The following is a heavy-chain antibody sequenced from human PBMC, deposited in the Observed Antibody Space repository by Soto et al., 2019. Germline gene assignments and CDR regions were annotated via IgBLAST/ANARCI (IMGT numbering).Heavy chain of an antibody. J-gene: IGHJ6*02. CDR3: VRQAKLTTVNANVGFYYGLDV. CDR2: VSKSDYT. V-gene: IGHV3-21*04. Sequence: GGSLRLSCTVSGFPFNNYGINWVRQAPGKGLECVSSVSKSDYTYYSDSVKGRFTISRGNSNNRMFLHMNSLRAEDTATYYCVRQAKLTTVNANVGFYYGLDVWGQGTSVTVSS. D-gene: IGHD4-4*01. CDR1: GFPFNNYG.